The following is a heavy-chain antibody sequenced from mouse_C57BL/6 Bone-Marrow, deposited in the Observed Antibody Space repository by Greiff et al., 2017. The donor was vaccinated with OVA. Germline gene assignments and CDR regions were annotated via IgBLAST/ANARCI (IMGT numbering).Heavy chain of an antibody. CDR1: GYTFTSYW. J-gene: IGHJ1*03. CDR3: AREGYYGSSWYFDV. Sequence: QVQLKQPGAELVKPGASVKLSCKASGYTFTSYWMQWVKQRPGQGLEWIGEIDPSDSYTNYNQKFKGKATLTVDPSSSTAYMQLSSLTSEDSAVDDCAREGYYGSSWYFDVWGTGTTVTVSS. D-gene: IGHD1-1*01. V-gene: IGHV1-50*01. CDR2: IDPSDSYT.